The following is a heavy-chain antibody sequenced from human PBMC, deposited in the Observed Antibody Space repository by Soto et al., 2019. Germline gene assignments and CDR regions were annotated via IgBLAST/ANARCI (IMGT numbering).Heavy chain of an antibody. D-gene: IGHD6-13*01. CDR2: IYHSGST. V-gene: IGHV4-38-2*01. J-gene: IGHJ4*02. CDR1: VSAIRSRYY. Sequence: WEPLSLTCAVSVSAIRSRYYWGCMRQPPGKGLEWIGSIYHSGSTYYNPSLKSRVTISVDTSKNQFSLKLSSVTAADTAVYYCARGLGYGAAAGTGYWGQGTLVTSPQ. CDR3: ARGLGYGAAAGTGY.